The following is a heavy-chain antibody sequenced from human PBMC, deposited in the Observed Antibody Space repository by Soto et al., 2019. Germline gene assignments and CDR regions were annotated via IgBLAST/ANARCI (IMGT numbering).Heavy chain of an antibody. J-gene: IGHJ6*02. CDR2: INSDGSST. CDR1: GFTFSSYW. D-gene: IGHD5-18*01. Sequence: SLRLSCAASGFTFSSYWMHWVRQAPGKGLVWVSRINSDGSSTSYADSVKGRFTISRDNAKNTLYLQMNSLRAEDTAVYYCASGSGYSYGYVRYYYYGMDVWGQGTTVTVSS. V-gene: IGHV3-74*01. CDR3: ASGSGYSYGYVRYYYYGMDV.